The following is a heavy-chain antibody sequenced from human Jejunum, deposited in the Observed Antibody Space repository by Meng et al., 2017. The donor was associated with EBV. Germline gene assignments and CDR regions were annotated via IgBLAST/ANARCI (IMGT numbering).Heavy chain of an antibody. V-gene: IGHV1-8*01. Sequence: QEQLVQSGAEVKKPGASVKLSCKPSGYTFTSYDINWVRQATGQGLEWMGWMNPNSGNRGYAQKFQGRLTMTSDTSISTAYMELSSLISEDTALYYCVVGTIDMTFNYWGQGMLVTVSS. D-gene: IGHD2-21*02. J-gene: IGHJ4*02. CDR2: MNPNSGNR. CDR1: GYTFTSYD. CDR3: VVGTIDMTFNY.